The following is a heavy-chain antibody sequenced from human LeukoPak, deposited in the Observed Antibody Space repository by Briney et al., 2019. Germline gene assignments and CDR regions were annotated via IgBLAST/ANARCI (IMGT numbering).Heavy chain of an antibody. J-gene: IGHJ4*02. CDR3: ARRWGNIVGVTYEY. V-gene: IGHV4-39*01. CDR2: IYYIGST. Sequence: PSGTLSLTCTISGSSITSVSHYWGWIRQPPGKGLEWIGDIYYIGSTYYSPSLRSRVTMSVHTSENQFSLRLNSVTAVDTAVYYCARRWGNIVGVTYEYWGQGTLVTVSS. CDR1: GSSITSVSHY. D-gene: IGHD3-16*01.